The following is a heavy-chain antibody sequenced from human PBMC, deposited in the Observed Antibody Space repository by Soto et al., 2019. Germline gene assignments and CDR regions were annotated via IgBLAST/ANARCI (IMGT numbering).Heavy chain of an antibody. CDR2: IIPIFGKT. CDR3: ARGDTHQLLRXWFDP. CDR1: GGTFSSFA. Sequence: QVQLVQSGAEVKKPGSSVNVSCKASGGTFSSFAFSWVRQAPGQGLEWMGDIIPIFGKTSYAQKFQGRVTMTADESTFTAYLELSSLTSDDTAVYYCARGDTHQLLRXWFDPWGQGTLVIVSS. V-gene: IGHV1-69*01. J-gene: IGHJ5*02. D-gene: IGHD2-2*01.